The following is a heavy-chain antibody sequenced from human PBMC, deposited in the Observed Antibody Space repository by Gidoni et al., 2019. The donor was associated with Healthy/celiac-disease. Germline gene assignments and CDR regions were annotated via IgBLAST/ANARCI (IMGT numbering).Heavy chain of an antibody. CDR3: ARGRGRWLHQTHFDY. D-gene: IGHD3-16*01. CDR1: GGSFSGYY. V-gene: IGHV4-34*01. CDR2: INHSGST. Sequence: QVQLQQWGAGLLKPSETLSLTCAVYGGSFSGYYWSWIRQPPGKGLEWIGEINHSGSTNYNPSLKSRVTISVDTSKNQFSLKLSSVTAADTAVYYCARGRGRWLHQTHFDYWGQGTLVTVSS. J-gene: IGHJ4*02.